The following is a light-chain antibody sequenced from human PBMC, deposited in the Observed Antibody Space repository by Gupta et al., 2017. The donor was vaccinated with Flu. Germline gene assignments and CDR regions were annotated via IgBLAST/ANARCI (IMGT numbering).Light chain of an antibody. CDR3: SSYTGSSTYV. V-gene: IGLV2-14*01. CDR2: EVS. Sequence: QSALTQPAAVSGSPGQSITISCTGTSSDVGGYNYVCWYQQHPGNTPKLIIFEVSDRPSGVSNRFSASKSGNTASLTISGLQTEDEANYYCSSYTGSSTYVFGTGTKVTVL. J-gene: IGLJ1*01. CDR1: SSDVGGYNY.